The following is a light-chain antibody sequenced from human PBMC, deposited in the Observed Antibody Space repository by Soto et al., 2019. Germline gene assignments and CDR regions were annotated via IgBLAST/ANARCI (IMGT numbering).Light chain of an antibody. CDR1: QSVSNNA. CDR2: GAS. Sequence: EIVLTQSPGTLSLSPGERATLSCRASQSVSNNALAWYQQKPGQAPRLLIYGASNRATGIPDVFSRSASGTDFTLTISSLETEHFAVYFCQVYGNSPMYTFVQGTRLEIK. CDR3: QVYGNSPMYT. V-gene: IGKV3-20*01. J-gene: IGKJ2*01.